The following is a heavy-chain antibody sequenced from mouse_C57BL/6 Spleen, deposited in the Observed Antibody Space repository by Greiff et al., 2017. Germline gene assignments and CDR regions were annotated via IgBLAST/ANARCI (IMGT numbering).Heavy chain of an antibody. CDR3: ARRAWDAFDY. J-gene: IGHJ2*01. CDR2: ISSGSSTI. CDR1: GFTFSDYG. Sequence: EVKLVESGGGLVKPGGSLKLSCAASGFTFSDYGMHWVRQAPEKGLAWVAYISSGSSTISYADPVKGRFTISRDNAKNTLFLQMTSLLSEDTAIYYCARRAWDAFDYWGQGTTRSVSS. D-gene: IGHD4-1*01. V-gene: IGHV5-17*01.